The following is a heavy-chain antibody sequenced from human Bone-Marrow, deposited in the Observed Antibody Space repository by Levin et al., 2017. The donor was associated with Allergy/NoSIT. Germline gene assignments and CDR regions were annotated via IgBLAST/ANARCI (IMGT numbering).Heavy chain of an antibody. J-gene: IGHJ4*02. CDR1: GYSFTSYW. Sequence: GESLKISCKGSGYSFTSYWIGWVRQMPGKGLECMGIISPGNSETRYIPSFQGQVTMSADKSISTAYLQWSSLKASDTAMYYCARLWYSNGLYFRLWGQGTLVTVSS. CDR2: ISPGNSET. CDR3: ARLWYSNGLYFRL. V-gene: IGHV5-51*01. D-gene: IGHD6-19*01.